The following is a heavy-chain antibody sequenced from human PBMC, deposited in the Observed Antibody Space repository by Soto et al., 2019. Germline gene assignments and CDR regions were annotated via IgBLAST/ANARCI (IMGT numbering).Heavy chain of an antibody. D-gene: IGHD3-16*01. CDR1: GYNFDNYR. Sequence: GESLKGSGKSSGYNFDNYRIIWVRQMPGKGLEWMGRVDPSDSYVNYSPSLQGHIAISIDKSINTAYLQWSSLKASDTAIYYCARPQGGTDWIAPWGQGTLVTVSS. V-gene: IGHV5-10-1*01. J-gene: IGHJ5*02. CDR3: ARPQGGTDWIAP. CDR2: VDPSDSYV.